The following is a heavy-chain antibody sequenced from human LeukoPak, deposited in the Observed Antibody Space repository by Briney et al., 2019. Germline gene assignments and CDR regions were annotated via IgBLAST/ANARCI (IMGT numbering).Heavy chain of an antibody. D-gene: IGHD6-25*01. V-gene: IGHV1-2*02. J-gene: IGHJ5*02. CDR3: AREGAAAEDVNWFDP. CDR2: INPNSGNT. CDR1: GYTFTSYY. Sequence: RASVKVSCKASGYTFTSYYMHWVRQAPGQGLEWMGWINPNSGNTHYAQKFQDRVTMTRDTSISTAYMELNSLRSDDTAVYFCAREGAAAEDVNWFDPWGQGTLVTVSS.